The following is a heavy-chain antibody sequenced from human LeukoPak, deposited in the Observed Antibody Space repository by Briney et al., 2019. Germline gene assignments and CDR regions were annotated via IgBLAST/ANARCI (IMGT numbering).Heavy chain of an antibody. V-gene: IGHV1-69*02. Sequence: SVTVSCKASGGTISSYTINWVRQPPGPGLEWMGRIIPILGIANYAQTFQGRVTIPADKSTSTAYMERRSLGSEDTAEYYCARSGYQWRFFDYWGQGAQVTVST. J-gene: IGHJ4*02. CDR3: ARSGYQWRFFDY. D-gene: IGHD3-3*01. CDR1: GGTISSYT. CDR2: IIPILGIA.